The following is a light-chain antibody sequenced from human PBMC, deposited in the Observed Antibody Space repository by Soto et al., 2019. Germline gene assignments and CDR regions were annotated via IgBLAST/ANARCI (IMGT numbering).Light chain of an antibody. J-gene: IGLJ1*01. V-gene: IGLV2-14*01. CDR3: GSYTSSSPYV. CDR2: DVS. CDR1: SSDVGGYTY. Sequence: QSVLTQPASVSGSPGQSITISCTGTSSDVGGYTYVSWYQQHPGKAPKLMIFDVSNRPSGVSRRFSGSKSGNTASLTISGLQAEDEADYYCGSYTSSSPYVFGTGTKVTVL.